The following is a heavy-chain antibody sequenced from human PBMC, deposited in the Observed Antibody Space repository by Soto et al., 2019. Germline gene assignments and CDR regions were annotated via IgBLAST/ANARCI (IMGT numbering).Heavy chain of an antibody. V-gene: IGHV1-18*01. J-gene: IGHJ5*02. CDR3: ARDSFMGANWFDP. CDR2: ISAYNGNT. D-gene: IGHD1-26*01. Sequence: SVEVSSKASCYTFTSYGISWVRQAPGQGLEWMGWISAYNGNTNYAQKLQGRVTMTTDTSTSTAYMELRSLRSDDKAVYYCARDSFMGANWFDPWGQGTPVTVYS. CDR1: CYTFTSYG.